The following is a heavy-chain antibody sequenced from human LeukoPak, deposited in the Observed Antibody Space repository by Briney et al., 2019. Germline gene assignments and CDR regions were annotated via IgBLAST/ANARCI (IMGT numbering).Heavy chain of an antibody. J-gene: IGHJ5*02. CDR1: GYTFTDYY. CDR2: INPSDGGT. Sequence: GSSVNVSCKASGYTFTDYYFHWVRQAPGQGLEWMGWINPSDGGTNYAKNFQGRVTMTRDTSISTVYMELTRLRSDDTAVYYCARNYKWLQWFGEGGFDPWGQGTLVTVSS. V-gene: IGHV1-2*02. CDR3: ARNYKWLQWFGEGGFDP. D-gene: IGHD3-10*01.